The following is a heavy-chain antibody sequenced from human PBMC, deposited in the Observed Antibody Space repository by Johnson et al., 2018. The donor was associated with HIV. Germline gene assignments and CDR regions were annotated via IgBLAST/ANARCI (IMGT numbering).Heavy chain of an antibody. CDR2: IYSGGTT. V-gene: IGHV3-66*01. Sequence: EKLVESGGGVVQPGRSLRLSCAASAFTFSRYAMHWVRQAPGKGLEWVSGIYSGGTTNYADSVKGRFTISRDNSKNTLYLQMNSLRAEDTAVYYCARDRGYWDAFDIWGQGTMVIVSS. D-gene: IGHD3-22*01. J-gene: IGHJ3*02. CDR3: ARDRGYWDAFDI. CDR1: AFTFSRYA.